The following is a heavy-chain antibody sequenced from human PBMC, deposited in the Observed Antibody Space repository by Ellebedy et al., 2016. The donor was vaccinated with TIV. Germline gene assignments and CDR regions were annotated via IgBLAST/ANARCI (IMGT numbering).Heavy chain of an antibody. V-gene: IGHV4-34*01. CDR1: GGSFSGYY. CDR3: ARHWDPQYYYYMDV. Sequence: SETLSLXXAVYGGSFSGYYWSWIRQPPGKGLEWIGEINHSGSTNYNPSLKSRVTISVDTSKNQFSLKLSSVTAADTAVYYCARHWDPQYYYYMDVWGKGTTVTVSS. D-gene: IGHD1-26*01. CDR2: INHSGST. J-gene: IGHJ6*03.